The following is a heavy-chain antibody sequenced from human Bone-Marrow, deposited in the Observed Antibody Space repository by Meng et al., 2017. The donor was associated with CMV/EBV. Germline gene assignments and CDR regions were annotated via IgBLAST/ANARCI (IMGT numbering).Heavy chain of an antibody. V-gene: IGHV1-18*01. J-gene: IGHJ3*02. CDR1: GYTFTSYD. Sequence: ASVKVSCKASGYTFTSYDINWVRQATGQGLEWLGWVGGCDGDTNYALEFRGRVTMTTDTATNTAYMEPRSLRSDDTAVYYCARDWECLDRSDVFDIWGQGTMVTVSS. D-gene: IGHD3-9*01. CDR3: ARDWECLDRSDVFDI. CDR2: VGGCDGDT.